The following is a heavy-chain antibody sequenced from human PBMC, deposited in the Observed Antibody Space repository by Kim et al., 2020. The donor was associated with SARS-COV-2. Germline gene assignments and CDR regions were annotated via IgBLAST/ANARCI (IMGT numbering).Heavy chain of an antibody. D-gene: IGHD3-9*01. J-gene: IGHJ6*02. CDR3: VIFTGYLRGTEYDMDV. CDR1: GYSFTTYG. Sequence: ASVKVSCKASGYSFTTYGISWVRQAPGQGLEWLGWIGGDNDDTNLAQHLRGRVTMTVDTSTTTVNMVLRSLRSDDTAVYYCVIFTGYLRGTEYDMDVWGQGTTVTVSS. CDR2: IGGDNDDT. V-gene: IGHV1-18*01.